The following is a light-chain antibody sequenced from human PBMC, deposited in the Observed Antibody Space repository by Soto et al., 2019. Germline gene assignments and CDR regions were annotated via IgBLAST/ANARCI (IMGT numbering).Light chain of an antibody. CDR3: QQFGSSPS. CDR1: QSVSSSY. V-gene: IGKV3-20*01. CDR2: SAS. J-gene: IGKJ3*01. Sequence: EIVLTQSPGTLSLSPGERATLSCRASQSVSSSYLAWYRQRPGQAPRLLIYSASIRATGIPDRFSGSGSGTDFTLTISRLEPEDFAVYYCQQFGSSPSFGPGTTVDI.